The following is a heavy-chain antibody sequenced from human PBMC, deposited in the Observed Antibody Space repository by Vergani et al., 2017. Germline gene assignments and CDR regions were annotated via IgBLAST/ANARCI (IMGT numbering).Heavy chain of an antibody. CDR1: GYTFTNYY. D-gene: IGHD3-10*01. Sequence: QVQLVQSGAEVKKPGASVKVSCKASGYTFTNYYMHWVRQAPGQGLEWMGKINPSGGSTSYAQKFQGRVTMTRDTSTSTVYMELSSLRSEDTAMYYCARGRSGYYMDVGGKGTTVTVSS. J-gene: IGHJ6*03. V-gene: IGHV1-46*03. CDR3: ARGRSGYYMDV. CDR2: INPSGGST.